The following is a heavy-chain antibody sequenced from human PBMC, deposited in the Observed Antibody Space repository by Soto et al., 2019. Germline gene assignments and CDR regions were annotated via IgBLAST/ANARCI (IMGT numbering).Heavy chain of an antibody. CDR1: GGSVNTGGYY. D-gene: IGHD2-8*01. Sequence: QVQLQESGPGLVKPSQTLSLTCSVSGGSVNTGGYYWSWVRQHPGKGLECIGHIYYSGSTYYNPSLKSRITISLDTTKNQFSLNVTSVTAADTAVYYCARYASWGWFDPWGQGTLVTVSS. J-gene: IGHJ5*02. CDR2: IYYSGST. V-gene: IGHV4-31*03. CDR3: ARYASWGWFDP.